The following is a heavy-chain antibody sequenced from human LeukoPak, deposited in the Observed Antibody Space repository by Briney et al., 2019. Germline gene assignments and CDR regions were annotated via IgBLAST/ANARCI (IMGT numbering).Heavy chain of an antibody. CDR1: GFTFSSYG. CDR2: IRYDGSNK. D-gene: IGHD3-10*01. J-gene: IGHJ4*02. V-gene: IGHV3-30*02. CDR3: AKDARYYGSGSYLDY. Sequence: PGGSLRLSCAASGFTFSSYGMHWVRQAPGKGLEWVAFIRYDGSNKYYADSVKGRFTISRDNSKNTLYLQMNSLRAEDTAVYYCAKDARYYGSGSYLDYWGQGTLVTVSS.